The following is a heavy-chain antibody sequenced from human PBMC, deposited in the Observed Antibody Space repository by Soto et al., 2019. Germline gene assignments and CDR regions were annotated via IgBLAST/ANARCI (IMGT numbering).Heavy chain of an antibody. CDR2: ITPVFGTA. D-gene: IGHD4-17*01. Sequence: QVQLVQSGAEVKKPGSSVKVSCKASADTFNSYSLSWLRQAPGQRLEWMGGITPVFGTADYAQSFEDRLTITADGSTSTVYMELSSLRSNDTAVYYCARSLEGTTVTNCFDPWGQGALDTVSS. J-gene: IGHJ5*02. CDR1: ADTFNSYS. V-gene: IGHV1-69*01. CDR3: ARSLEGTTVTNCFDP.